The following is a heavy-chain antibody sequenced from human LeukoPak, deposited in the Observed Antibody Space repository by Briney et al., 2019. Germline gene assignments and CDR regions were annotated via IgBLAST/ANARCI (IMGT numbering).Heavy chain of an antibody. J-gene: IGHJ4*02. V-gene: IGHV7-4-1*02. CDR3: VRGIDINY. Sequence: ASVTVSCRASGYTFTNYGVNWVRQAPGQGLEWMGWINTNTRNPTYAQGFTGRFVFSLDTSLSTAFLQISSLKAEDTALYYCVRGIDINYWGQGTLVTVSS. CDR2: INTNTRNP. CDR1: GYTFTNYG. D-gene: IGHD3-16*02.